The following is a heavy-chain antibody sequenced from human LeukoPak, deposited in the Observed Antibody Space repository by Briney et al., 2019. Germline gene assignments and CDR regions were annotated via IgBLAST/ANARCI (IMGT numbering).Heavy chain of an antibody. V-gene: IGHV4-59*01. Sequence: SETLSLTCTVSGGSISGSHWGWIRQPPGKGLEWIGYIYYSGSTNYSPSLKSRVTISVDTSKNQFSLKLNSVTAADTAVYYCARDREAQLVLFAFDIWGQGTMVTVSS. J-gene: IGHJ3*02. CDR3: ARDREAQLVLFAFDI. D-gene: IGHD6-6*01. CDR2: IYYSGST. CDR1: GGSISGSH.